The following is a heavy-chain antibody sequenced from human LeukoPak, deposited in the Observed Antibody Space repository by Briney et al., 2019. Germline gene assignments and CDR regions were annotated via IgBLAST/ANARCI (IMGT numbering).Heavy chain of an antibody. D-gene: IGHD2-21*01. Sequence: PGGSLRLSCAASGFTFSTYTMTWVRQAPGKGLEWVSGISGGGGTYYADSVKGRFTISRDNSKKTLYLQMNSLRAEDTAIYYCAKEDRNCGSGRFYLLDSWGQGTLVTVSS. CDR3: AKEDRNCGSGRFYLLDS. J-gene: IGHJ4*02. CDR2: ISGGGGT. CDR1: GFTFSTYT. V-gene: IGHV3-23*01.